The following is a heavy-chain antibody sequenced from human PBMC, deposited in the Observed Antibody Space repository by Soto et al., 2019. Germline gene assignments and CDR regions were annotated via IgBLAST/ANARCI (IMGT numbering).Heavy chain of an antibody. J-gene: IGHJ6*02. CDR3: ARGGAVNYSPAMDV. CDR2: ISAYNGKT. D-gene: IGHD5-12*01. V-gene: IGHV1-18*01. CDR1: GYTFTSYG. Sequence: QVQLVQSGGEVKKPGASVKLSCTASGYTFTSYGISWVRQAPGQGLEWMGWISAYNGKTNYAQNVQGRVTMTTDTSTSTAYIDLRSLRSDATAVYYCARGGAVNYSPAMDVWAQATTVTVSS.